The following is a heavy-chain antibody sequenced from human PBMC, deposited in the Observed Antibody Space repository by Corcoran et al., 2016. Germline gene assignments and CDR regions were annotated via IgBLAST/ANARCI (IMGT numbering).Heavy chain of an antibody. J-gene: IGHJ6*02. V-gene: IGHV1-69*06. CDR3: ARVPAATRTRYYYYGMDV. CDR1: GGTFSSYA. CDR2: IIPIFGTA. Sequence: QVQLVQSGAEVKKPGSSVKVSCKASGGTFSSYAISWVRQAPGQGLEWMGGIIPIFGTANYAQKFQGRVTITADKSTSTAYMELSSLRSEDTAVYYWARVPAATRTRYYYYGMDVWGQGTTVTVSS. D-gene: IGHD2-2*01.